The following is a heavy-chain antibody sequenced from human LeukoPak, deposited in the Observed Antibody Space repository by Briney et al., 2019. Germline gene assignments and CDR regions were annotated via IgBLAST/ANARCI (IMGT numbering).Heavy chain of an antibody. CDR2: IYYSGST. D-gene: IGHD3-22*01. V-gene: IGHV4-39*07. CDR3: ARRGYYYDSSGYYHYFDY. J-gene: IGHJ4*02. CDR1: GGSISSSSYY. Sequence: PSETLSLTCTVSGGSISSSSYYWGWIRQPPGKGLEWIGSIYYSGSTYYNPSLKSRVTISVDTSKNQFSLKLSSVTAADTAVYYCARRGYYYDSSGYYHYFDYWGQGTLVTVSS.